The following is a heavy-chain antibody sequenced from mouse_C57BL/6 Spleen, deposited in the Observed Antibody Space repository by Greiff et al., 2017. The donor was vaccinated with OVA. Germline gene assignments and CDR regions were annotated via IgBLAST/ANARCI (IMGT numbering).Heavy chain of an antibody. J-gene: IGHJ2*01. D-gene: IGHD2-14*01. Sequence: VQLQQSGAELVRPGTSVKVSCKASGYAFTNYLIEWVKQRPGQGLEWIGVINPGSGGTNYNEKFKGKATLTADKSSSTAYMQLSSLTSEDSAVYFCARRHDGGGFDYWGQGTTLTVSS. CDR3: ARRHDGGGFDY. V-gene: IGHV1-54*01. CDR2: INPGSGGT. CDR1: GYAFTNYL.